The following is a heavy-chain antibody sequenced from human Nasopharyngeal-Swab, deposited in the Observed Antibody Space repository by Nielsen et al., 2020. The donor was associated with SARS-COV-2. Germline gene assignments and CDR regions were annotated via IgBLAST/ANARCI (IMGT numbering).Heavy chain of an antibody. V-gene: IGHV1-69*04. Sequence: SVKVSCKASGGTFSSDAISWVRQAPGQGLEWMGRIIPILGIANDAQKFQGRVTITADKSTSTDDMELSSLRSEDTAVYYGAKWGRTDGGNPRYFDYWGQGTLVTVSS. CDR2: IIPILGIA. CDR3: AKWGRTDGGNPRYFDY. J-gene: IGHJ4*02. CDR1: GGTFSSDA. D-gene: IGHD4-23*01.